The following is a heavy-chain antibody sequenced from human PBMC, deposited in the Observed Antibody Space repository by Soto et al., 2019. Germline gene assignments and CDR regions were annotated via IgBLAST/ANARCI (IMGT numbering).Heavy chain of an antibody. D-gene: IGHD2-15*01. Sequence: PSQTLSFTCAISGDSVSSNSAAWNWIRQSPSGGLEWLGRTYYRSKWYNEYAVSVKGRMTVNPDTSKNQFSLQLNSVTPEDTAIYYCARSQGFLDYWGQGTLVTVSS. J-gene: IGHJ4*02. V-gene: IGHV6-1*01. CDR1: GDSVSSNSAA. CDR2: TYYRSKWYN. CDR3: ARSQGFLDY.